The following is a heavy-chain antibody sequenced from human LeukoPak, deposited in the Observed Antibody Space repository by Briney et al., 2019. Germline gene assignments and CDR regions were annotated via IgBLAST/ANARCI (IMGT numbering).Heavy chain of an antibody. CDR1: GFTFSSYG. D-gene: IGHD2-15*01. J-gene: IGHJ4*02. V-gene: IGHV3-33*01. CDR2: IWYDGSNK. Sequence: PGGSLRLSCAASGFTFSSYGMHWVRQAPGKGLEWVAVIWYDGSNKYYADSVKGRFTISRDNSKNTLYLQMNSLRAEDTAVYYCARMCGGSHIDYWGQGTLVTVSS. CDR3: ARMCGGSHIDY.